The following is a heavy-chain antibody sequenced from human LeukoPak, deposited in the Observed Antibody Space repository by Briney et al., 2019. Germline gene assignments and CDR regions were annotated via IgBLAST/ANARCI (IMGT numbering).Heavy chain of an antibody. V-gene: IGHV4-59*01. Sequence: SETLSLTCTVSGGSISSYYWSWIRQPPGKGLEWIGYIYYSGSTNYNPSLKSRVTISVDTSKNQFSLKLSSVTAADTAVYYCARGYGDYSDYWGQGTLVTISS. D-gene: IGHD4-17*01. CDR3: ARGYGDYSDY. CDR1: GGSISSYY. J-gene: IGHJ4*02. CDR2: IYYSGST.